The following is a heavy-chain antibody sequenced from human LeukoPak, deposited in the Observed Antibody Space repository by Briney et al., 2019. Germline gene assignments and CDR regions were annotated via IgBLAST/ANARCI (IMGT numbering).Heavy chain of an antibody. J-gene: IGHJ3*02. D-gene: IGHD2-2*01. V-gene: IGHV1-69*05. CDR1: GGTFSSYA. CDR2: IIPIFGTA. Sequence: ASVKVSCKASGGTFSSYAISWVRQAPGQGLEWMGGIIPIFGTANYAQKFQGRVTITTDESTSTAYMELSSLRSEDTAVYYCARENYAALGSDAFDIWGHGTMVIVSS. CDR3: ARENYAALGSDAFDI.